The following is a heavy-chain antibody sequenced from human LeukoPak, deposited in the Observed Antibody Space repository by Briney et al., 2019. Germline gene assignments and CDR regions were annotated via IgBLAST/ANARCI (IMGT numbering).Heavy chain of an antibody. D-gene: IGHD6-6*01. CDR2: IIPIFGTA. J-gene: IGHJ5*02. V-gene: IGHV1-69*13. Sequence: ASVKVSCKASGYTFTSYGISWVRQAPGQGLEWMGGIIPIFGTANYAQKFQGRVTITADESTSTAYMELSSLRSEDTAVYYCARGYSSSSGRNWFDPWGQGTLVTVSS. CDR3: ARGYSSSSGRNWFDP. CDR1: GYTFTSYG.